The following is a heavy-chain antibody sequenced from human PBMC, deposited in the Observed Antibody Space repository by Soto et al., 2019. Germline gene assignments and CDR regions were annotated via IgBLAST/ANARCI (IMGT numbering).Heavy chain of an antibody. Sequence: SETLSLTCAVSGGSISNGAYSWGWIRQPPGKGLEWIGYIYHGGSTYYNPSLKSRVTISVDRSKNQFSLKLSSVTAADTAVYYCARVPDYWGQGTLVTVSS. CDR1: GGSISNGAYS. J-gene: IGHJ4*02. CDR3: ARVPDY. V-gene: IGHV4-30-2*01. CDR2: IYHGGST.